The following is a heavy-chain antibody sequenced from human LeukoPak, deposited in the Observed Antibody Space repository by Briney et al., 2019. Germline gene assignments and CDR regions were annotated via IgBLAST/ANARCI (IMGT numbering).Heavy chain of an antibody. Sequence: PGGSLRLSCAASGFTVSSNYMGWVRQAPGKGLEWVSVIYSGGITYYADSVKGRFTISRDNSKNTLYLQMNSLRAEYTAVYYCARGSELDYWGQGTLVTVSS. V-gene: IGHV3-53*01. CDR2: IYSGGIT. CDR3: ARGSELDY. J-gene: IGHJ4*02. CDR1: GFTVSSNY. D-gene: IGHD2-15*01.